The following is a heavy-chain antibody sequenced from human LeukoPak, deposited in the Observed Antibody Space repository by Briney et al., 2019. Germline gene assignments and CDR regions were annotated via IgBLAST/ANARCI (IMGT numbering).Heavy chain of an antibody. CDR2: ISYSGNT. D-gene: IGHD1-1*01. CDR3: ARGYRNNWRFDY. J-gene: IGHJ4*02. V-gene: IGHV4-61*03. Sequence: SQTLSLTCTVSGVSVRSDSNYWSWIRQPPGRGLEWIGYISYSGNTDYNPSLKSRVTMSLGTSKNDLSLKLDSVTAADTAVYYCARGYRNNWRFDYWGQGTLVTVSS. CDR1: GVSVRSDSNY.